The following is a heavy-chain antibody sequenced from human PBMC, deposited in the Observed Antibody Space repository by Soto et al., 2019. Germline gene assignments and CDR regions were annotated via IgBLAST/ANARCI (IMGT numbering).Heavy chain of an antibody. CDR2: ISYDGSNK. D-gene: IGHD3-10*01. CDR3: AKDRVRNWYFDL. Sequence: QVQLVESGGGVVQPGRSLRLSCAASGFTFSSYGMHWVRQAPGKGLEWVAVISYDGSNKYYADSVKGRFTISRDNSKNTLYLQINSLRAEDTAVYYCAKDRVRNWYFDLWGRGTLVTVSS. CDR1: GFTFSSYG. J-gene: IGHJ2*01. V-gene: IGHV3-30*18.